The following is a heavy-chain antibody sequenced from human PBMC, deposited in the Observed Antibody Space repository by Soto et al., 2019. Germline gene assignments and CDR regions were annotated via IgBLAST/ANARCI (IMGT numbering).Heavy chain of an antibody. J-gene: IGHJ5*02. V-gene: IGHV4-34*01. D-gene: IGHD2-2*01. CDR3: ARGGYCSSTSCYARGSKYNWFDP. CDR2: INHSGST. Sequence: QVQLQQWGAGLLKPSETLSLTCAVYGGSFSGYYWSWIRQPPGKGLEWIGEINHSGSTNYNPSLKSRVTISVDTSKNQFSLKLSSVTAADTAVYYCARGGYCSSTSCYARGSKYNWFDPWGQGTLVTVSS. CDR1: GGSFSGYY.